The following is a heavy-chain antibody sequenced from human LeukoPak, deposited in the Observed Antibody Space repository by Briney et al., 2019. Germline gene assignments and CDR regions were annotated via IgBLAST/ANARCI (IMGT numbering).Heavy chain of an antibody. CDR1: GGSISSGGYS. D-gene: IGHD2-15*01. CDR2: IYHSGST. Sequence: PSQTLSLTCAVSGGSISSGGYSWSWIRQPPGKGLEWIGYIYHSGSTYCNPSLKSRVTISVDRSKNQFSLKLSSVTAADTAVYYCARDGRSYGMDVWGQGTTVTVSS. J-gene: IGHJ6*02. CDR3: ARDGRSYGMDV. V-gene: IGHV4-30-2*01.